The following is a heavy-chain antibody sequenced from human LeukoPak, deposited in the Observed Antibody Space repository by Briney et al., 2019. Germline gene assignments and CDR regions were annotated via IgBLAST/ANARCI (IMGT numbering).Heavy chain of an antibody. D-gene: IGHD4-17*01. CDR1: RYTFTNHG. J-gene: IGHJ4*02. V-gene: IGHV1-18*01. CDR2: ISGYNGNT. Sequence: ASVKVSCKTSRYTFTNHGISWVLQAPGQGLEWMGWISGYNGNTNYVQKFRGRITMTTDTSTSTAYLQLRSLSSDDTALYYCARDLSLGRHDDGEPFDSWGQGTLVTVSS. CDR3: ARDLSLGRHDDGEPFDS.